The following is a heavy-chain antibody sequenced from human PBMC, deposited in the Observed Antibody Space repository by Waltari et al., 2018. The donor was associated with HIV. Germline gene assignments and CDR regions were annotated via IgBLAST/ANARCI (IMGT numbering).Heavy chain of an antibody. D-gene: IGHD2-2*01. CDR2: INPDYGIT. J-gene: IGHJ4*02. CDR3: ARDEAASAPVDY. Sequence: QVQLVQSGAEVKKPGASVKISCKTSGYSFTRYPIHWVRQAPGQGLEWMGRINPDYGITKYSQKFQGRSTITRDTSAAIVYMELTSLRAEDTAIYYCARDEAASAPVDYWGQGTRVSVSS. V-gene: IGHV1-3*01. CDR1: GYSFTRYP.